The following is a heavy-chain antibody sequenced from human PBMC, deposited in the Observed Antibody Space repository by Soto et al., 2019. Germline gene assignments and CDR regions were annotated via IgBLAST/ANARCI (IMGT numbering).Heavy chain of an antibody. D-gene: IGHD3-9*01. J-gene: IGHJ4*02. CDR1: GFTFSSYS. V-gene: IGHV3-21*05. CDR2: ISSSRSYI. CDR3: ARAYDILTGYPLTIDY. Sequence: PGGSLRLSCAASGFTFSSYSMNWVRQAPGKGLEWVSYISSSRSYIYYADSVKGRFTISRDNAKNSLYLQMNSLRAEDTAVYYCARAYDILTGYPLTIDYWGQGTLVTVSS.